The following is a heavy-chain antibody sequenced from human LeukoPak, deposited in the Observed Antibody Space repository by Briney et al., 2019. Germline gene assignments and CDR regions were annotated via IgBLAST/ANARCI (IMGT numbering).Heavy chain of an antibody. CDR1: GASISSCY. Sequence: SETLSLTCSVSGASISSCYWSWIRQPPGKGLEFIGYSYYSGSATYHPSLKSRVTISLDTSKNQFSLRLSSVTAADTAVYYCARGGRSFVYYFDFWGQGALITVTS. V-gene: IGHV4-59*01. D-gene: IGHD1-26*01. CDR3: ARGGRSFVYYFDF. CDR2: SYYSGSA. J-gene: IGHJ4*02.